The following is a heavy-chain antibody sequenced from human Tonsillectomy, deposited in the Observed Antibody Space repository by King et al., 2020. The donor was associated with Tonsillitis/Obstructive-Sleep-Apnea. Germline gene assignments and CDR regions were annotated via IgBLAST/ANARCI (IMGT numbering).Heavy chain of an antibody. V-gene: IGHV3-21*01. J-gene: IGHJ4*02. D-gene: IGHD4-11*01. Sequence: VQLVESGGGLVKPGGSLRLSCAASGFSFSRYNMIWVRQAPGKGLECVSSISSGSGYIYYADSVKGRFTISRDNAKNSLSLQMNNLRAEDTAVYYCARLPDYMTNFFLAYWGQGTLVTVSS. CDR2: ISSGSGYI. CDR1: GFSFSRYN. CDR3: ARLPDYMTNFFLAY.